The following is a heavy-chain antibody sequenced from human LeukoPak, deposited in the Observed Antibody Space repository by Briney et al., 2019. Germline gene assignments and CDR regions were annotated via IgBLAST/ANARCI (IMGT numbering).Heavy chain of an antibody. Sequence: PGRSLRLSCAASGFTFSSYGMHWVRQAPGKGLEWVAVIWYDGSNKYYADSVKGRFTISRDNSKNTLYLQMNSLRAEDTAVYYCAKDLTAGATIDWFDPWGQGTLVTVSS. CDR2: IWYDGSNK. V-gene: IGHV3-33*06. D-gene: IGHD1-26*01. CDR1: GFTFSSYG. CDR3: AKDLTAGATIDWFDP. J-gene: IGHJ5*02.